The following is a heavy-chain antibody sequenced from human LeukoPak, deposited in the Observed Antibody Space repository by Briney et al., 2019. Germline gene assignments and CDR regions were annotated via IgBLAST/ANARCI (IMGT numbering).Heavy chain of an antibody. CDR2: INPTSGVT. CDR3: ARDQYCTSTGCYPYFHF. CDR1: GYTFIGYY. V-gene: IGHV1-2*02. J-gene: IGHJ4*02. D-gene: IGHD2-2*01. Sequence: ASVKVSCKASGYTFIGYYIHWVRQAPGQGLEWMGSINPTSGVTNYAQKFQGRVTMTRDTSISTACMELSSLRSDDTAVYYCARDQYCTSTGCYPYFHFWGQGTLVTVSS.